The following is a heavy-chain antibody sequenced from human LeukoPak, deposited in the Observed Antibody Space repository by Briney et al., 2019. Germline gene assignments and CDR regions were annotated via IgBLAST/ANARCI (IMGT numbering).Heavy chain of an antibody. J-gene: IGHJ4*02. Sequence: GGSLRLSCAASAFSFSAYGMHWVRQTPGKGLEWVAFIRFNGVDKYCADSVKGRFTISRDNSKNTLYLQMNSLIPEDTALYYCAKPQEADLWVPDYWGQGTLVTVSS. CDR3: AKPQEADLWVPDY. V-gene: IGHV3-30*02. CDR2: IRFNGVDK. D-gene: IGHD3-3*01. CDR1: AFSFSAYG.